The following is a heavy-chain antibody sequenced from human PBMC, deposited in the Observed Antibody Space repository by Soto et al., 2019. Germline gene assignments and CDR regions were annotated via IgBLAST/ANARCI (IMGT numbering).Heavy chain of an antibody. CDR1: GGSFRGYY. CDR2: INHSGST. Sequence: SETLSLTCAVYGGSFRGYYWSWIRQPPGKGLEWIGEINHSGSTNYNPSLKSRVTISVDTSKNQFSLKLSSVTAADTAVYYCAASGGSSWYFDYWGQGTLVTVSS. CDR3: AASGGSSWYFDY. V-gene: IGHV4-34*01. J-gene: IGHJ4*02. D-gene: IGHD6-13*01.